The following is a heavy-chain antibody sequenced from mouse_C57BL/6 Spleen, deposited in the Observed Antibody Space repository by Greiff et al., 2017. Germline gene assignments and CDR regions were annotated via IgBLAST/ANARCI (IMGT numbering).Heavy chain of an antibody. D-gene: IGHD4-1*01. CDR2: ISYSGST. CDR3: ARTGAPNYAMDY. V-gene: IGHV3-1*01. J-gene: IGHJ4*01. CDR1: GYSITSGYD. Sequence: EVQLQESGPGMVKPSQSLSLTCTVTGYSITSGYDWHWIRHFPGNKLEWMGYISYSGSTNYNPSLKSRISITHDTSKNPFFLKLNSVTTEDTATYYCARTGAPNYAMDYWGQGTSVTVSS.